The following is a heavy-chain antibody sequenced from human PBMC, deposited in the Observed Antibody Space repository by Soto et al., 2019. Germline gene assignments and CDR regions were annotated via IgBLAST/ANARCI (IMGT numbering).Heavy chain of an antibody. J-gene: IGHJ4*02. CDR3: ARDLRSGSSGVDY. Sequence: PGGSLRLSCAASGFTFSSYGMHWVRQAPGKGLEWVAVIWYDGSNKYYADSVKGRFTISRDNSKNTLYLQMNSLRAEDTAVYYCARDLRSGSSGVDYWGQGTLVTVSS. CDR1: GFTFSSYG. D-gene: IGHD6-19*01. V-gene: IGHV3-33*01. CDR2: IWYDGSNK.